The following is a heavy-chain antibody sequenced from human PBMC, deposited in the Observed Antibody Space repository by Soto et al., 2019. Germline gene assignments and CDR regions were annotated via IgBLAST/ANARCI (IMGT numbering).Heavy chain of an antibody. CDR3: ARPRTYTWNDPFDY. V-gene: IGHV1-3*05. CDR1: GYTFTSYA. CDR2: INAGYGNT. J-gene: IGHJ4*02. Sequence: QVQLVQSGAEEKKPGASVKVSCKASGYTFTSYAMHWVRQAPGQRLEWMGWINAGYGNTKYSQKFQGRVTITRDTSASPAYMELSSLRSEDTAVYYWARPRTYTWNDPFDYWGQGTLVTVSS. D-gene: IGHD1-20*01.